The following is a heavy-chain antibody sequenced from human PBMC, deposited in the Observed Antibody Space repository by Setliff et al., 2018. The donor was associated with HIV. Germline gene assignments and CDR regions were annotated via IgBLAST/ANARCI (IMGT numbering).Heavy chain of an antibody. V-gene: IGHV3-74*01. CDR2: INSDRITT. Sequence: GESLKISCAGSGFSFSSHWMHWVRQAPGKGLVWVSRINSDRITTAYADSVKGRFTISRGNAKSTLYLQMNSLRVEDTAVYYCAREDVTTSGLDLWGRGTMVTVSS. J-gene: IGHJ3*01. CDR3: AREDVTTSGLDL. CDR1: GFSFSSHW. D-gene: IGHD4-17*01.